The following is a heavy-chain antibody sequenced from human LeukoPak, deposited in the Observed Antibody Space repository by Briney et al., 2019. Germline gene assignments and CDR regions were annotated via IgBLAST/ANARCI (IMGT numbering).Heavy chain of an antibody. CDR2: ISYDGSNK. Sequence: GSLRLSCAASGFTFSSYGMHWVRQAPGKGLEWVAVISYDGSNKYYADSVKGRFTISRDNSKNTLYLQMNSLRAEDTAVYYCAKDPHGSGSYYVDYWGQGTLVTVSS. J-gene: IGHJ4*02. D-gene: IGHD3-10*01. CDR1: GFTFSSYG. V-gene: IGHV3-30*18. CDR3: AKDPHGSGSYYVDY.